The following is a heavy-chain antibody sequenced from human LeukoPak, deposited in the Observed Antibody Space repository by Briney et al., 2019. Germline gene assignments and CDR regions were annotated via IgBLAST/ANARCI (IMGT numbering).Heavy chain of an antibody. V-gene: IGHV1-69*05. D-gene: IGHD2-2*01. J-gene: IGHJ5*02. Sequence: ASVKVSCKASGGTFSSYAISWVRQAPGQGLEWMGGIIPIFGTANYAQKFQGRVTITTDESTSTAYMELSSLRSEDTAVYYCARGGYCSSTSCYWGVESDPWGQGTLVTVSS. CDR2: IIPIFGTA. CDR1: GGTFSSYA. CDR3: ARGGYCSSTSCYWGVESDP.